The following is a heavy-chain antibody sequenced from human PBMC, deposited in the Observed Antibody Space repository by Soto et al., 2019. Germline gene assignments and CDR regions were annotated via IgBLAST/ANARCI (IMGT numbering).Heavy chain of an antibody. Sequence: PGGSLRLSCSVSGFNFMSYAMHWVRRAPGRRLEHVSAISRDGRITYYAASVNDRFTITRDNSKNTLYLQMSSLSVDDTAAYYCAKDQWGLSGEWLGGYFDHWGQGTQVTVSS. D-gene: IGHD2-8*02. CDR2: ISRDGRIT. J-gene: IGHJ4*02. CDR3: AKDQWGLSGEWLGGYFDH. CDR1: GFNFMSYA. V-gene: IGHV3-64D*06.